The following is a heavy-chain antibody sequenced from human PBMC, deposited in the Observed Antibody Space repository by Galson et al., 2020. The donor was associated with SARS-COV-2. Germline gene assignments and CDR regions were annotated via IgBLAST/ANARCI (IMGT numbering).Heavy chain of an antibody. Sequence: SETLSLTCAVYGGSFSEYYWTWIREFPGKGLEWIGEINHTGMTKYNPSVESRVTTSVDKSKNQFSLKLVSVTAADTAVYYCARAVCPSFFYTSFLDNWGQGTLVTVSS. D-gene: IGHD2-2*01. V-gene: IGHV4-34*01. CDR1: GGSFSEYY. J-gene: IGHJ4*02. CDR3: ARAVCPSFFYTSFLDN. CDR2: INHTGMT.